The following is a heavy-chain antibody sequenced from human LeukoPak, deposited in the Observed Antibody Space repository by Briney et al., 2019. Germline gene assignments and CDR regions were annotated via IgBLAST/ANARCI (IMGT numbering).Heavy chain of an antibody. V-gene: IGHV3-23*01. CDR3: ARDPNGDYIGAFDM. D-gene: IGHD4-17*01. CDR1: GFTFSAYA. CDR2: LRGGGGSA. J-gene: IGHJ3*02. Sequence: GGSLRLSCTASGFTFSAYAMMWVRQAPGKGPEWVSALRGGGGSAFYADSVKGRFTISRDNSKYTLFLQMNSLRAEDTAVYYCARDPNGDYIGAFDMWGPGAMVTVSS.